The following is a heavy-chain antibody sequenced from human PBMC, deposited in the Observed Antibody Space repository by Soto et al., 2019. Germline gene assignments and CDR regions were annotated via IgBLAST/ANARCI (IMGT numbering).Heavy chain of an antibody. CDR1: GGSITNHY. CDR2: LYPSGRA. V-gene: IGHV4-4*07. D-gene: IGHD5-18*01. J-gene: IGHJ2*01. Sequence: QVQLQESGPRLVTPSETLTLTCSLSGGSITNHYWGWIRQPPGKGLEFIGLLYPSGRAHYNPSLQSRVTMSVDTSKNQFSLKVNSVTAADTAIYYCARDYDVNTAVDYWYFDLWGRGTLVTVSS. CDR3: ARDYDVNTAVDYWYFDL.